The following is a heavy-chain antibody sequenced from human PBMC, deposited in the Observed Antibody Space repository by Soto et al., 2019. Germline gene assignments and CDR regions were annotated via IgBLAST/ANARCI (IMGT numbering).Heavy chain of an antibody. J-gene: IGHJ4*02. V-gene: IGHV3-73*01. CDR1: GFTVSGSA. CDR2: IRSKANSYAT. CDR3: TMTTVTTWGY. Sequence: EVQLVESGGGLVQPGGSLKLSCAASGFTVSGSAMHWVRQASGKGLEWVGRIRSKANSYATAYAASVKGRFTISRDDSKNTAYLQMNSLKTEDTAVYYCTMTTVTTWGYWGQGTLLTVSS. D-gene: IGHD4-17*01.